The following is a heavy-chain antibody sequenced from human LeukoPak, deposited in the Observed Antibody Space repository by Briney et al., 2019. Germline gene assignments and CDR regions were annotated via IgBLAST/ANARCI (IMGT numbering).Heavy chain of an antibody. Sequence: SSVKVSCKASGGTFSSNTISWVRQAPGQGLEWMGRIIPILGIANYAQKLQGRVTITADKSTSTAYMELSSLRSEDTAVYYCARGVYYSNPYYYYYMDVWGKGTTVTVSS. CDR3: ARGVYYSNPYYYYYMDV. D-gene: IGHD4-11*01. CDR2: IIPILGIA. J-gene: IGHJ6*03. V-gene: IGHV1-69*02. CDR1: GGTFSSNT.